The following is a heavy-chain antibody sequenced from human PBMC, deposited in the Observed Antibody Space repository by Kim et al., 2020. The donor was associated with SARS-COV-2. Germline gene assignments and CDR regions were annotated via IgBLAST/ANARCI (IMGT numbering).Heavy chain of an antibody. CDR1: GDTFNTYF. J-gene: IGHJ4*02. V-gene: IGHV1-69*13. CDR2: IIPFLGTA. D-gene: IGHD3-22*01. CDR3: GRRNYDSNGYYYLDY. Sequence: SVKVSCKASGDTFNTYFINWVRQAPGQGLEWMGGIIPFLGTANYAQKCQGRVTITADASTRTAYMEVSSLRSEDTARYYCGRRNYDSNGYYYLDYWGQG.